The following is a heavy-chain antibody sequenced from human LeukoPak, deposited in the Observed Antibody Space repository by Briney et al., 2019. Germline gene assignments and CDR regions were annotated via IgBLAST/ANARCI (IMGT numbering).Heavy chain of an antibody. CDR3: ARDRTPPPSLVP. CDR1: GYTFTGYY. D-gene: IGHD6-6*01. J-gene: IGHJ5*02. V-gene: IGHV1-2*02. Sequence: ASVKVSCKASGYTFTGYYMHWVRQAPGQGLEWMGWINPNSGGTNYAQMFQGRVTMTRDTSISTAYMELSRLRSDDTAVYYCARDRTPPPSLVPWGQGTLVTVSS. CDR2: INPNSGGT.